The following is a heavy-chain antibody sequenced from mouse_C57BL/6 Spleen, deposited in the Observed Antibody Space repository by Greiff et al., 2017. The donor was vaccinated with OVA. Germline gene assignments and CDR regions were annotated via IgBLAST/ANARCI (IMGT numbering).Heavy chain of an antibody. CDR1: GYSITSGYY. V-gene: IGHV3-6*01. Sequence: DVKLVESGPGLVKPSQSLSLTCSVTGYSITSGYYWNWIRQFPGNKLEWMGYISYDGSNNYNPSLKNRISITRDTSKNQFFLKLNSVTTEDTATYYCARGNWAMDYWGQGTSVTVSS. J-gene: IGHJ4*01. CDR3: ARGNWAMDY. CDR2: ISYDGSN.